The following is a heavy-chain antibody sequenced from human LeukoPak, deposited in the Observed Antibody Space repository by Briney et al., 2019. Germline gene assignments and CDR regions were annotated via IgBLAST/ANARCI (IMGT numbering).Heavy chain of an antibody. CDR3: ARQTGYSGSGDY. CDR1: GYTFPSYF. D-gene: IGHD6-19*01. V-gene: IGHV1-46*01. Sequence: GASVKVSCKASGYTFPSYFMHWVRQAPGQGLEWMGIINPTGGSTTYAQKFQGRVTMTRDTSTSTVHMELSSLRSDDTAVYYCARQTGYSGSGDYWGQGTLVTVSS. CDR2: INPTGGST. J-gene: IGHJ4*02.